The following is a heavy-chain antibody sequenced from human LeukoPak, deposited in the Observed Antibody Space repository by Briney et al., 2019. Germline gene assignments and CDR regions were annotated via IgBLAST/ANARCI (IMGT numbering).Heavy chain of an antibody. D-gene: IGHD6-13*01. CDR2: SRNKANSYTT. CDR3: TTYKQLVKN. J-gene: IGHJ4*02. CDR1: GFTFSDRY. V-gene: IGHV3-72*01. Sequence: GGSLRLSCAASGFTFSDRYMDWVRQAPGKGLEWVGRSRNKANSYTTEYAASVKGRFTVSRDDSNNSLYLQMNSLKTEDTAVYYCTTYKQLVKNWGQGTLVTVSS.